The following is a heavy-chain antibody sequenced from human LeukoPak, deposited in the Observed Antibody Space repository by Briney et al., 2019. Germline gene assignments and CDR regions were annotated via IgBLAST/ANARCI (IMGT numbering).Heavy chain of an antibody. CDR1: GFTFGDYA. J-gene: IGHJ4*02. Sequence: GGSLRLSCTASGFTFGDYAMSWFRQAPGKGLEWVANINHDGSEKYYMDSVKGRFTISRDNAKDSLSLQMNSLRAEDTAVYYCARGDKSAWYWADYWGQGTLVTVSS. CDR3: ARGDKSAWYWADY. V-gene: IGHV3-7*01. CDR2: INHDGSEK. D-gene: IGHD6-19*01.